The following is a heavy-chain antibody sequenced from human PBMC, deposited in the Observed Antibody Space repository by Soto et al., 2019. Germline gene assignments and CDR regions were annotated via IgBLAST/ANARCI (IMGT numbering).Heavy chain of an antibody. CDR2: ITRTSGTT. V-gene: IGHV3-23*01. D-gene: IGHD3-3*01. CDR1: GLTMSNYV. J-gene: IGHJ5*02. Sequence: LILSCVTSGLTMSNYVMNWVRQAPGKGLEWISAITRTSGTTYYADSVKGRSTVSRDNSKNTLFLQLSNLRADDTATYYCATSSRDRITVFGEVMNPPFVNWFDRWGQGTLVTVSS. CDR3: ATSSRDRITVFGEVMNPPFVNWFDR.